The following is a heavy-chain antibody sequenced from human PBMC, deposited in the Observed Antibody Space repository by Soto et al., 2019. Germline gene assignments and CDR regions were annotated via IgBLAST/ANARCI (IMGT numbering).Heavy chain of an antibody. CDR2: IYYSGST. D-gene: IGHD2-15*01. CDR1: GGSISSGGYY. V-gene: IGHV4-31*03. CDR3: ARDGLQSGYGMDV. J-gene: IGHJ6*02. Sequence: PSETLSLTCTVSGGSISSGGYYWSWIRQHPGKGLEWIGYIYYSGSTYYNPSLKSRVTISVDTSKNQFSLKLSSVTAADTAVYYCARDGLQSGYGMDVWGQGTTVTSP.